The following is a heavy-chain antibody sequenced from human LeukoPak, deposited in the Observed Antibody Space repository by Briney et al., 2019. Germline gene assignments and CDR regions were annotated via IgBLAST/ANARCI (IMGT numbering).Heavy chain of an antibody. V-gene: IGHV3-15*01. D-gene: IGHD6-13*01. CDR3: TGVSRSSWYDY. CDR2: IKSKTDGGTP. J-gene: IGHJ4*02. CDR1: GFTFSNYW. Sequence: PGGSLRLSCAASGFTFSNYWMSWVRQAPGKGLEWVGRIKSKTDGGTPDYAAPVKGRFTISRDDSKNTLYLQMSSLKTEDTAVYYCTGVSRSSWYDYWGQGTLVTVSS.